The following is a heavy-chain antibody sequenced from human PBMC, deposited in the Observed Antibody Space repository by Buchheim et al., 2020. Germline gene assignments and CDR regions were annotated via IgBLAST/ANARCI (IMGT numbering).Heavy chain of an antibody. CDR3: AKEHCSGGSCYVGLDY. D-gene: IGHD2-15*01. CDR2: IKPDGSEM. J-gene: IGHJ4*02. CDR1: GFTFSSYW. Sequence: EVLLVESGGGLVQPGGSLRLSCATSGFTFSSYWMTWVRRAPGRGLEWVAKIKPDGSEMYYVDSVKGRFIISRENPENSLYLQMNSLRAEDTAVYYCAKEHCSGGSCYVGLDYWGQGTL. V-gene: IGHV3-7*04.